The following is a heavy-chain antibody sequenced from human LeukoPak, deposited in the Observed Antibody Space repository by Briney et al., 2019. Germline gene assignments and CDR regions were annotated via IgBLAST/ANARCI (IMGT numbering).Heavy chain of an antibody. CDR2: IYASGST. CDR1: GGSISIYY. V-gene: IGHV4-4*07. Sequence: SETLSLTCSVSGGSISIYYWSWIRQPAGKGLEWIGRIYASGSTNYNPSLKSRVTMSVDTSKNQFSLTLNSVTAADTGVYYCARATSWYSFFDYWGQGTLVTVSS. J-gene: IGHJ4*02. D-gene: IGHD6-13*01. CDR3: ARATSWYSFFDY.